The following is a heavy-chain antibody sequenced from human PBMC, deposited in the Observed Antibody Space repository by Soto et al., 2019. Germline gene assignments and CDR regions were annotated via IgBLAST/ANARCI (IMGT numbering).Heavy chain of an antibody. J-gene: IGHJ6*02. CDR2: NYYSGIT. CDR1: GGSISSGGYY. V-gene: IGHV4-31*03. CDR3: ARGSSIAGLYYGMDV. Sequence: PSETLCLTCTVSGGSISSGGYYWTWIRQHPGKGLEWIGYNYYSGITYYNPSLKSRVTISLDTSKKQFSLKLSSVTAADTAVYYCARGSSIAGLYYGMDVWGQGTTVTVSS. D-gene: IGHD6-6*01.